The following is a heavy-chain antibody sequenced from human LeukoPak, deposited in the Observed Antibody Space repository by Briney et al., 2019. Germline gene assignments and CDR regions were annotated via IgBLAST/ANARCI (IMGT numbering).Heavy chain of an antibody. CDR1: GYTFTGDY. V-gene: IGHV1-2*02. Sequence: ASVKVSCKASGYTFTGDYMHWVRQAPGQGLEWMGWINPNGGGTNYAQKFQGRVTMTRATSISTAYMELSRLRSDDTAVYFCNAGRIVDGMDVWGQGTTVTVSS. CDR3: NAGRIVDGMDV. J-gene: IGHJ6*02. D-gene: IGHD1-26*01. CDR2: INPNGGGT.